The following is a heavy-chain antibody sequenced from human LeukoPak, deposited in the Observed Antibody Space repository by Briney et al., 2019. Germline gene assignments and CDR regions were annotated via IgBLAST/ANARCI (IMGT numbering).Heavy chain of an antibody. D-gene: IGHD2-21*01. CDR1: GFSFSSYA. V-gene: IGHV3-23*01. Sequence: PGGSLRLSCAASGFSFSSYAMNWVRQAPGKGLEWVSVISGSGGSTYYADSVKGRFTISRDNSKNTLYLQMNSLRAEDTAVYYCAKWQVGDFGSHYWGQGTLVTVSS. CDR2: ISGSGGST. J-gene: IGHJ4*02. CDR3: AKWQVGDFGSHY.